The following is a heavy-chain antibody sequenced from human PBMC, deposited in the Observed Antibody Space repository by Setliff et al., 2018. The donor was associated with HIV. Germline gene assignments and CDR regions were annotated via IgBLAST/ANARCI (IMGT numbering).Heavy chain of an antibody. V-gene: IGHV3-23*01. CDR2: ILSTGERT. D-gene: IGHD4-4*01. CDR3: ARFRLYHYSNKVDY. J-gene: IGHJ4*02. Sequence: PGGSLRLSCAASGFNFNTYSMSWVRQAPGEGLEWVSAILSTGERTFYADSVKGRFTISRDNSKNTVYLQMNSLRAEDTAVYYCARFRLYHYSNKVDYWGQGTLVTVSS. CDR1: GFNFNTYS.